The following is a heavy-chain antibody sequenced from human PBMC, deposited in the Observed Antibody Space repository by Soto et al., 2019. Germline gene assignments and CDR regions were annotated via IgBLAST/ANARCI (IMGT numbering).Heavy chain of an antibody. Sequence: SETLSLTCTVSGGSISSSSYYWGWIRQPPGKGLEWIGSIYYSGSTYYNPSLKSRVTISVDTSKNQFSLKLSSVTAADTAVYYCARRVSGSGSYRYFDYWGQGTLVTVSS. D-gene: IGHD3-10*01. V-gene: IGHV4-39*01. CDR3: ARRVSGSGSYRYFDY. CDR2: IYYSGST. J-gene: IGHJ4*02. CDR1: GGSISSSSYY.